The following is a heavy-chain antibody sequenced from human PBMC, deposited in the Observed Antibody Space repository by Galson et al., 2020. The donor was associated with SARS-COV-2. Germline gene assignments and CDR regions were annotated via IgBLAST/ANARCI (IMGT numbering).Heavy chain of an antibody. CDR1: GFTFSSYA. J-gene: IGHJ4*02. CDR3: ASPRYYYGSGFDY. Sequence: GESLKISCAASGFTFSSYAMSWVRQAPGKGLEWVSAISGSGGSTYYADSVKGRFTISRDNAKNSLYLQMNSLRAEDTAVYYCASPRYYYGSGFDYWGQGTLVTVSS. D-gene: IGHD3-10*01. CDR2: ISGSGGST. V-gene: IGHV3-23*01.